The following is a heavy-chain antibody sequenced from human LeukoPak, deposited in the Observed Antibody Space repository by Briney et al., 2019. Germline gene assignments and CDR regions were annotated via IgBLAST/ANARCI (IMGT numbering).Heavy chain of an antibody. Sequence: GGSLRLSCAASGFTFSDYNMRWIRQAPGKGLEWVSSISRSGSTKYYADSVKGRFTISRDNAKNSLYLQMNSLRAEDTAVYYCTTDAGTFDYWGQGTLVTVSS. CDR3: TTDAGTFDY. CDR2: ISRSGSTK. CDR1: GFTFSDYN. V-gene: IGHV3-11*04. D-gene: IGHD1-26*01. J-gene: IGHJ4*02.